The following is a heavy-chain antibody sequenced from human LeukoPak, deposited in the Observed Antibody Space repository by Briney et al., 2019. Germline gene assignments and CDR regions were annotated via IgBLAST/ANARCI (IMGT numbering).Heavy chain of an antibody. Sequence: SETLSLTCAVYGGSFSGYYWSWIRQPPGKGLEWIGEINHSGSTNYNPSLKSRVTISVDTSKNQFSLKLSSVTAADTAVYYCAGDFWSGYYTGFHYYGMDVWGQGTTVTVSS. CDR1: GGSFSGYY. D-gene: IGHD3-3*01. J-gene: IGHJ6*02. CDR3: AGDFWSGYYTGFHYYGMDV. V-gene: IGHV4-34*01. CDR2: INHSGST.